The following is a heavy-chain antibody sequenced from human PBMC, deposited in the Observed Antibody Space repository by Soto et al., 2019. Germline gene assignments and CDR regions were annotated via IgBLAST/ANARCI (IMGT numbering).Heavy chain of an antibody. D-gene: IGHD6-13*01. CDR1: GYTFTSYY. J-gene: IGHJ6*02. V-gene: IGHV1-46*01. CDR2: INPSGGST. Sequence: ASVKVSCKASGYTFTSYYMHWVRQAPGQGLEWMGIINPSGGSTSYAQKFQGRVTMTRDTSTSTVYMELSSLRSEDTAVYYCARDRGSSWSLSYGMDVWGQGTTVTVSS. CDR3: ARDRGSSWSLSYGMDV.